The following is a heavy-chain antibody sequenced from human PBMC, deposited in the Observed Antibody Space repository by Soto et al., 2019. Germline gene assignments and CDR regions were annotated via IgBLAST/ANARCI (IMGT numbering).Heavy chain of an antibody. J-gene: IGHJ4*02. V-gene: IGHV1-3*01. CDR1: GYTFTSYA. CDR3: VRLLGRSPSGTCYDY. D-gene: IGHD6-13*01. CDR2: INAGNGNT. Sequence: KMVASVKVSCKASGYTFTSYAMHWVRQAPGQRLEWMGWINAGNGNTKYSQKFQGRVTITRDTSASTAYMELSSLRSEDTAVYYCVRLLGRSPSGTCYDYWGQGTLVTVSS.